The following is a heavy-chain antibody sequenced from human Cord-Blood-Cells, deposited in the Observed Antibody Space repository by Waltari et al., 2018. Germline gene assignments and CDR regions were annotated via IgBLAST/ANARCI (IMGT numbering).Heavy chain of an antibody. CDR1: GGSISSHY. J-gene: IGHJ3*02. V-gene: IGHV4-59*11. CDR3: ARGHTLGIGAFDI. CDR2: IYYSGST. D-gene: IGHD7-27*01. Sequence: QVQLQESGPGLVKPSETLSLTCTVSGGSISSHYWSWIRQPPGKGLEWIGYIYYSGSTNYTPSLKSRVTIAVDTSKNQFSLKLSSVTAADTAVYYCARGHTLGIGAFDIWGQGTMVTVSS.